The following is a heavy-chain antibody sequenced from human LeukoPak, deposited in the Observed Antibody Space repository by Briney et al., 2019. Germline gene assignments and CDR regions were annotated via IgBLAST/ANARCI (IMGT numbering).Heavy chain of an antibody. CDR2: ISGNGGST. D-gene: IGHD4-11*01. CDR1: GFTFSSYA. V-gene: IGHV3-64D*06. J-gene: IGHJ4*02. CDR3: VKGGEAVMYYFDF. Sequence: GGSPRLSCSASGFTFSSYAMHWVRHTPGKGLEYISAISGNGGSTYYADSVKGRFTISRGNSKSTLYLQMSSLRPEDTAVYHCVKGGEAVMYYFDFWGQGTLVTVSS.